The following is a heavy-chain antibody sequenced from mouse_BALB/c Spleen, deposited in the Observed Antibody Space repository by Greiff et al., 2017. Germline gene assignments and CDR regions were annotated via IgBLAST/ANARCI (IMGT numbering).Heavy chain of an antibody. CDR1: GYAFTSYY. J-gene: IGHJ4*01. D-gene: IGHD2-3*01. Sequence: EVQRVESGPELVKPGASVKVSCKASGYAFTSYYMHWVKQSHGKSLEWIGYIDPFNGGTSYNQKFKGKATLTVDKSSSTAYMHLSSLTSEDSAVYYCARSGWLLRRAMDYWGQGTSVTVSA. CDR2: IDPFNGGT. V-gene: IGHV1S135*01. CDR3: ARSGWLLRRAMDY.